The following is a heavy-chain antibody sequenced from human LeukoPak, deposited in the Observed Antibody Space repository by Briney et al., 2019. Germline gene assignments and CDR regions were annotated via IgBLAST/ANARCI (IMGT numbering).Heavy chain of an antibody. CDR2: INPHSRGT. J-gene: IGHJ4*02. Sequence: SXXVSCKASGYTFTGYYMHWGGQAPGQGLEWMGRINPHSRGTNYAQKFQGRVTMTSDTSISTAYLELSRLRSDDTAVYYCAREWYGSGKDYWGQGTLVTVSS. D-gene: IGHD3-10*01. CDR1: GYTFTGYY. V-gene: IGHV1-2*06. CDR3: AREWYGSGKDY.